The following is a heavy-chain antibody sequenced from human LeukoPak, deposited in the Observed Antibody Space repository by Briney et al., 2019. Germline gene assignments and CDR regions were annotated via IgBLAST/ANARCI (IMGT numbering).Heavy chain of an antibody. Sequence: PSETLSLTCAVYGGSFSGYYWSWIRQPPGKGLEWIGEINHSGSTNYNPSLKSRVTISVDTSKNQFSLKLSSVTAADTAVYYCARGLPRKKQLVLSYYMDVWGKGTTVTVSS. J-gene: IGHJ6*03. CDR3: ARGLPRKKQLVLSYYMDV. D-gene: IGHD6-6*01. CDR1: GGSFSGYY. CDR2: INHSGST. V-gene: IGHV4-34*01.